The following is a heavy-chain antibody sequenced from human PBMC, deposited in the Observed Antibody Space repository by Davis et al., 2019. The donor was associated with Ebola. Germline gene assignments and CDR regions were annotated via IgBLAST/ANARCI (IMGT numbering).Heavy chain of an antibody. CDR2: IIPILGIA. D-gene: IGHD4-17*01. CDR3: ARVTRDYGDYFDY. Sequence: SVKVSCKASGYTFTGYYMHWVRQAPGQGLEWMGRIIPILGIANYAQKFQGRVTITADESTSTAYMELSSLRSDDTAVYYCARVTRDYGDYFDYWGQGTLVTVSS. V-gene: IGHV1-69*04. J-gene: IGHJ4*02. CDR1: GYTFTGYY.